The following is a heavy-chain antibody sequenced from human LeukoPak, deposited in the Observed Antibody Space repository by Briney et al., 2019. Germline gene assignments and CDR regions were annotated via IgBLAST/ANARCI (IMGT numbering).Heavy chain of an antibody. CDR1: GGSISSYY. Sequence: SETLSLTCTVSGGSISSYYWSWIRQPAGKGLEWIGRIYSTGSTNYNPSLKSRVTMSVDTSKNQFSLRLRSVIAADTAVYYCAGQIASAGTAGFDFWGQGALVTVSS. J-gene: IGHJ4*02. CDR3: AGQIASAGTAGFDF. CDR2: IYSTGST. D-gene: IGHD6-13*01. V-gene: IGHV4-4*07.